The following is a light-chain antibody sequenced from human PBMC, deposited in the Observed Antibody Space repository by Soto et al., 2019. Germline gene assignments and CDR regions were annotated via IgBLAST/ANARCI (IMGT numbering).Light chain of an antibody. Sequence: VIWMTQSPSLLSASTGDRVTISCRMSQGISSYLAWYQQKPPKAPELLIYATSTLQSGGPSMFSGGGSGTNFTLTIRWLQYDDFATYYCQQYYSVPFTFGPGTKVDIK. CDR2: ATS. CDR1: QGISSY. V-gene: IGKV1D-8*03. CDR3: QQYYSVPFT. J-gene: IGKJ3*01.